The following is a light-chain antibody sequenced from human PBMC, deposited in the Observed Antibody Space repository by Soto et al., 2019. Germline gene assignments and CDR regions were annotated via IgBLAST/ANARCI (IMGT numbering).Light chain of an antibody. CDR2: AAS. CDR3: QQSYTRT. V-gene: IGKV1-39*01. CDR1: QSISNY. J-gene: IGKJ1*01. Sequence: DIQLTQSPSSLSASVGDRVSISCRASQSISNYVNWYQQKTGKAPKVLIFAASELQSGVPSRFSGSVSGTDFTLTISSPQPVDFATYYCQQSYTRTFGQGTRVEL.